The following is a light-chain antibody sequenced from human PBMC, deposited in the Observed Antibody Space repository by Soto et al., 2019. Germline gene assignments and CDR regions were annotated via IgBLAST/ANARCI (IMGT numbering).Light chain of an antibody. CDR3: QQLNSFPLP. CDR2: GAS. Sequence: IPLTQSPSYLSESVGYRVTISCRASQSIANFLAWYQQKPGKAPKILIYGASTLQSGVPLRFSGSGSGTDFTLTISSLQPEDFATYYCQQLNSFPLPFGPGTKVDIK. J-gene: IGKJ3*01. V-gene: IGKV1-9*01. CDR1: QSIANF.